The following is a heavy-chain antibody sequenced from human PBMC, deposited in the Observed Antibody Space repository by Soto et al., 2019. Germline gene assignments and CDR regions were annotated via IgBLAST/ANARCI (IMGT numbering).Heavy chain of an antibody. Sequence: GGSLRLSCAASGFTFSSYGMHWVRQAPGKELEWVAVISYDGSNKYYADSVKGRFTISRDNSKNTLYLQMNSLRAEDTAVYYCASGGSRLYLGYYYYYGMDVWGQGTTVTVSS. J-gene: IGHJ6*02. CDR3: ASGGSRLYLGYYYYYGMDV. CDR1: GFTFSSYG. V-gene: IGHV3-30*03. CDR2: ISYDGSNK. D-gene: IGHD6-13*01.